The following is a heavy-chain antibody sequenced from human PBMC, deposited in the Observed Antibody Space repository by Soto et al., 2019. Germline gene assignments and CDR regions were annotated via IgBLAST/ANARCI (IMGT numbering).Heavy chain of an antibody. V-gene: IGHV5-51*01. CDR2: IYPGDSDT. J-gene: IGHJ4*02. CDR1: GYTFTDYW. Sequence: PGESLKISCKGSGYTFTDYWIGWVRQLPGKGLEWMGIIYPGDSDTRYSPSFQGQVTISADKSISTAYLQWSSLKASDTAMYYCARRIGGATYAFDYWGQGTLVTVSS. D-gene: IGHD1-26*01. CDR3: ARRIGGATYAFDY.